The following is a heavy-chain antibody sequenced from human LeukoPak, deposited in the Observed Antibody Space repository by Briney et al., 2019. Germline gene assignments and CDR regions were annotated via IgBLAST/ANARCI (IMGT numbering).Heavy chain of an antibody. CDR1: GFTFGNVV. CDR2: ISYNGAST. Sequence: PGGSLRLSCVASGFTFGNVVMSWVRQAPGKGLEWVSAISYNGASTDYAGSVRGRFAISRDNSKNTLYLQMNSLRAEDTAVYYCARRTGGTKDYWGQGTRVTVSS. CDR3: ARRTGGTKDY. D-gene: IGHD7-27*01. J-gene: IGHJ4*02. V-gene: IGHV3-23*01.